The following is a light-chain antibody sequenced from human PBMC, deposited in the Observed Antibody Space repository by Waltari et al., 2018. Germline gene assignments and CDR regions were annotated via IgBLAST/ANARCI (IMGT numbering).Light chain of an antibody. CDR3: QQRRSWPIT. CDR2: DAS. J-gene: IGKJ5*01. CDR1: QSVDYY. Sequence: EIVLTQSPATLSLPPGEGATLSCRASQSVDYYLAWYQQNPGQAPRLLIHDASNRATGVPARFSGSGSGTDFSLTISSLEPEDFAVYYCQQRRSWPITFGQGTRLEIK. V-gene: IGKV3-11*01.